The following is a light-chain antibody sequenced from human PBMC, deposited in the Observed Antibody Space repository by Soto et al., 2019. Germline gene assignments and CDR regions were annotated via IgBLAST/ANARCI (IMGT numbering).Light chain of an antibody. CDR3: QQYYHYPHS. CDR2: GAS. Sequence: DIQMAQSPSSLSASVGDKVTITCRTSQGVENYLAWFQKKPGKAPKSLIYGASSLQSGVPSRFSGSGSGTHFTFTISSLQPEDFATYYCQQYYHYPHSFGQGTKVDIK. V-gene: IGKV1-16*01. J-gene: IGKJ2*03. CDR1: QGVENY.